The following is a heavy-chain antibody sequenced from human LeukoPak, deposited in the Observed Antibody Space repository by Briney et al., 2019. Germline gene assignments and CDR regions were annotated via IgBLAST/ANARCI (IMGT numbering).Heavy chain of an antibody. J-gene: IGHJ4*02. CDR3: AKRGVVIRVILVGFHKEAYYFDS. CDR2: ISGSGGST. Sequence: GGSLRLSCAVSGITLSNYGMSWVRRAPGKGLEWVAGISGSGGSTNYADSVKGRFSISRDNPKNTLYLQMNSLRAEDTAVYFCAKRGVVIRVILVGFHKEAYYFDSWGQGALVTVSS. CDR1: GITLSNYG. V-gene: IGHV3-23*01. D-gene: IGHD3-22*01.